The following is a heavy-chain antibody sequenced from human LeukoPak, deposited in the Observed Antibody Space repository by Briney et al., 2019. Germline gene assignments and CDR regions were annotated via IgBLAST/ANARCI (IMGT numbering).Heavy chain of an antibody. D-gene: IGHD4-17*01. CDR2: IYYNGNT. CDR1: GGSISSAGYY. V-gene: IGHV4-31*03. CDR3: ATGNDYGDYWFDP. Sequence: PSQTLSLTCTVSGGSISSAGYYWTWIPHHPGKGLDWIGYIYYNGNTDYSPSLKSRVSISVDTSKNQFSLKLSSVTAADTAMYYCATGNDYGDYWFDPWGQGTLVTVSS. J-gene: IGHJ5*02.